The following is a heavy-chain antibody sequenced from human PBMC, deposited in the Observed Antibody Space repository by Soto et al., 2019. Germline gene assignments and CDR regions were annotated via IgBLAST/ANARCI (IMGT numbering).Heavy chain of an antibody. Sequence: EVQLVESGGGWVQPGESLRLSCAASGFMFSGYSMNWVRQTPGKGLEWIAHIAGGGVPTYYAASVKGRFPISRDRGKSSVYLQMNGLTGEDSGVYYCTRASSYAFDYWGQGALVTVSS. CDR3: TRASSYAFDY. CDR2: IAGGGVPT. V-gene: IGHV3-48*01. CDR1: GFMFSGYS. D-gene: IGHD2-2*01. J-gene: IGHJ4*02.